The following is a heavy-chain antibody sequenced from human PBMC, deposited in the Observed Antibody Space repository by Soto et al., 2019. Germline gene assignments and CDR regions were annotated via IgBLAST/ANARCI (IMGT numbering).Heavy chain of an antibody. CDR2: IYPGDSEI. D-gene: IGHD6-6*01. CDR3: AIKSIAARGAFDI. J-gene: IGHJ3*02. Sequence: GESLKISCKVSGTSFTSFWIGWVRQMPGKGLEWLGIIYPGDSEIRYSPSFQGQVTISADKSINTAYLQWSSLKASDTAIYYCAIKSIAARGAFDIWGQGTMVTVSS. CDR1: GTSFTSFW. V-gene: IGHV5-51*01.